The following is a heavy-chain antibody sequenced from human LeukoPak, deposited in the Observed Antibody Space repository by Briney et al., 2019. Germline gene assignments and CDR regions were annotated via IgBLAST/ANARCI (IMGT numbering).Heavy chain of an antibody. CDR2: ISDDGTGT. CDR3: ARWTGSNSGGSLDY. D-gene: IGHD2-15*01. Sequence: QAGGSLRLSCAASGCNFITAAMTWVRQAPGKGLEWVALISDDGTGTYYIDSVKGRFTISRDNSKSTLYLQMNSLRAEDTAVFYCARWTGSNSGGSLDYWGQGTLVTVSS. J-gene: IGHJ4*02. V-gene: IGHV3-30*03. CDR1: GCNFITAA.